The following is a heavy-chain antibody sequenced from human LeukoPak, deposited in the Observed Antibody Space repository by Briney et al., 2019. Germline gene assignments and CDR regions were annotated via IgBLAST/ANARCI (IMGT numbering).Heavy chain of an antibody. CDR3: ARDHYGSGSYYNSFVGDY. D-gene: IGHD3-10*01. CDR2: INPSGGST. Sequence: ASVKVSCKASGYTFTSYYMHWVRQAPGQGLEWMGIINPSGGSTSYAQKFQGRVTMTRDMSTSTVYMELGSLRSEDTAVYYCARDHYGSGSYYNSFVGDYWGQGTLVTVSS. V-gene: IGHV1-46*01. CDR1: GYTFTSYY. J-gene: IGHJ4*02.